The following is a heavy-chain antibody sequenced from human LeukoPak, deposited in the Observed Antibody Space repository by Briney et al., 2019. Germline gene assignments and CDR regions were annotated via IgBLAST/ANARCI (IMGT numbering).Heavy chain of an antibody. Sequence: GGSLRLSCAASGFTFSSYWMTWVRQAPGMGLQWVANIKEDGSEKYYVDSVKGRFTISRDNAKNSLYLQMSSLRAEDTAVYYCARADSTGAFDIWGQGTMVTVS. J-gene: IGHJ3*02. CDR3: ARADSTGAFDI. V-gene: IGHV3-7*01. CDR1: GFTFSSYW. CDR2: IKEDGSEK. D-gene: IGHD3-22*01.